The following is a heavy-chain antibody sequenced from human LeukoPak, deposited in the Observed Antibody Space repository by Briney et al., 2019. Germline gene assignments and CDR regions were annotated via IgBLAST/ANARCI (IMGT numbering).Heavy chain of an antibody. J-gene: IGHJ4*02. CDR1: GFTFSGSA. V-gene: IGHV3-73*01. D-gene: IGHD5-18*01. Sequence: GGSLRLSCAASGFTFSGSAMHWVRQASGKGLEWFGRMRSKANSYATAYSASVKGRFTISRDDSKKTAYLQMNSLKTEETAVYYCTVGDDGYSYGHFDSWGQGTLVTVSS. CDR2: MRSKANSYAT. CDR3: TVGDDGYSYGHFDS.